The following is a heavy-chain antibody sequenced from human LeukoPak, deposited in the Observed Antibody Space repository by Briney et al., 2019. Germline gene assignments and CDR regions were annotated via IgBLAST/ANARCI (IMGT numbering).Heavy chain of an antibody. J-gene: IGHJ4*02. V-gene: IGHV4-4*07. CDR2: IYTSGST. Sequence: PSETLSLTCTVSGGPISSYYWSWIRQPAGKGLEWIGRIYTSGSTNYNPSLKSRVTMSVDTSKNQFSLKLSSVTAADTAVYYCASLYCSSTSCYGGYFDYWGQGTLVTVSS. CDR3: ASLYCSSTSCYGGYFDY. CDR1: GGPISSYY. D-gene: IGHD2-2*01.